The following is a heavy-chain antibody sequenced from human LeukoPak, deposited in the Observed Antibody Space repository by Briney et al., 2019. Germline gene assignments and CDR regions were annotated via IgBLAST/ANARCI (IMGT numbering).Heavy chain of an antibody. Sequence: GGSVKVSCKASGYTFPRYGISWVRQAPGQGLAWMGWLSAYNGNTNYAQKLQGRVTMTTDTSTSTAYMELRSLRSDDTAVYYCARDSRYYYYGMDVWGQGTTVTVSS. CDR2: LSAYNGNT. J-gene: IGHJ6*02. CDR1: GYTFPRYG. V-gene: IGHV1-18*01. CDR3: ARDSRYYYYGMDV.